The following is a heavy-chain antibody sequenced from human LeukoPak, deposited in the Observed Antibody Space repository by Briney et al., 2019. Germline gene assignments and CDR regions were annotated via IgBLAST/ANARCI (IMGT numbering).Heavy chain of an antibody. D-gene: IGHD6-19*01. CDR2: ISSSSSHI. CDR3: ARDRTGIAVL. V-gene: IGHV3-21*01. CDR1: GFTFSSYS. Sequence: PGGSLRLSCAASGFTFSSYSMNWVRQAPGKGLEWVSSISSSSSHIYYADSVKGRFTISRDNAKNSLYLQMNSLRVEDTAVYYCARDRTGIAVLWGQGTLVTVSS. J-gene: IGHJ4*02.